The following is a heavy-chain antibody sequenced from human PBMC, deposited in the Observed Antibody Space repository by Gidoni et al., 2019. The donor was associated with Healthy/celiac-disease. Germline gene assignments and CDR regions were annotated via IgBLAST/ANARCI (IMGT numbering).Heavy chain of an antibody. CDR2: IKSKTDGGTT. CDR1: GFTVSNAW. CDR3: TTDTYYDFWSGYSADSRIDY. D-gene: IGHD3-3*01. J-gene: IGHJ4*02. V-gene: IGHV3-15*01. Sequence: EVQLVESGGGLVQPGGSLRLSCPASGFTVSNAWMSWVRQAPGKGLEWVGRIKSKTDGGTTDYAAPVKGRFTISRDDSKNTLYLQMNSLKTEDTAVYYCTTDTYYDFWSGYSADSRIDYWGQGTLVTVSS.